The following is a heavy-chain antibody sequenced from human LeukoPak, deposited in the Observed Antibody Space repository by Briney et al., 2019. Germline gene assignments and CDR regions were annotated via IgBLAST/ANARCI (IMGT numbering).Heavy chain of an antibody. Sequence: GGSLRLSCAASGFTSSTYAMSWVRQAPGKGLEWVSAISNTGGSTYYADSVEGRFTISRDKSKNTLSLQMNSLRAEDTAVYYCAQQVGYCSSGSCYFTYWGQGTLVTVSS. CDR3: AQQVGYCSSGSCYFTY. V-gene: IGHV3-23*01. CDR1: GFTSSTYA. CDR2: ISNTGGST. J-gene: IGHJ1*01. D-gene: IGHD2-15*01.